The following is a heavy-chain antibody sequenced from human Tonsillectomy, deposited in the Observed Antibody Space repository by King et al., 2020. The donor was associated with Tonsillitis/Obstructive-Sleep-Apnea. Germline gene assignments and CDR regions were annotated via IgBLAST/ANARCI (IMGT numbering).Heavy chain of an antibody. CDR3: TTDFWSGYSYMDV. Sequence: VQLVESGGGLVKPGGSLRLSCAASGFTFSNAWMSWVRQAPGKGLEWVGRIKSKTDGGTTDYAAPVKGRFTISRDDSKNTLYLQMNSLKTEDTAVYYCTTDFWSGYSYMDVWGKGTTVTVSS. J-gene: IGHJ6*03. D-gene: IGHD3-3*01. CDR2: IKSKTDGGTT. V-gene: IGHV3-15*01. CDR1: GFTFSNAW.